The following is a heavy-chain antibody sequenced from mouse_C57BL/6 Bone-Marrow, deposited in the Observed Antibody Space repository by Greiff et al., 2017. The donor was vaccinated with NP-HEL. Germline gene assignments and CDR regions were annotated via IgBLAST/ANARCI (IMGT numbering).Heavy chain of an antibody. J-gene: IGHJ3*01. CDR3: ARHLWSPFAY. CDR2: INPSTGGT. Sequence: VQLQQSGPELVKPGASVKISCKASGYSFTGYYMNWVKQSPEKSLEWIGEINPSTGGTTYNQKFKAKATLTVDKSSSTAYMQLKSLTSEDSAVYYCARHLWSPFAYWGQGTLVTVSA. V-gene: IGHV1-42*01. CDR1: GYSFTGYY.